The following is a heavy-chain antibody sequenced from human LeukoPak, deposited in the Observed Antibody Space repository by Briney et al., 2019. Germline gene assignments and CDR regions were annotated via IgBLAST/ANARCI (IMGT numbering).Heavy chain of an antibody. Sequence: AETLSLTCAVYGGSFSGYYWSWICQPPGKGLEWVGEINHSGSTNYNPSLKSRVTISVDTSKNQFSLKLSSVTAADTAVYYCARLRENWFDPWGQGTLVTVSS. V-gene: IGHV4-34*01. CDR3: ARLRENWFDP. CDR2: INHSGST. D-gene: IGHD1-26*01. J-gene: IGHJ5*02. CDR1: GGSFSGYY.